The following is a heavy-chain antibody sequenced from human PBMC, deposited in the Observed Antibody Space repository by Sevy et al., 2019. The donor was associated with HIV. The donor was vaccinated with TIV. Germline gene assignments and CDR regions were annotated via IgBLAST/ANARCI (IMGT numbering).Heavy chain of an antibody. CDR3: ARASGGDRLDYYGMDV. CDR2: IYHGGST. V-gene: IGHV4-38-2*01. J-gene: IGHJ6*02. CDR1: NFSISSGYY. D-gene: IGHD2-21*02. Sequence: SETLSLTCAVSNFSISSGYYWGWIRQPSGKGLEWIGNIYHGGSTYYNPSLKSRVTISMDTSKNHFSLRLSSVTAADTAVYYCARASGGDRLDYYGMDVWGQGTTVTVSS.